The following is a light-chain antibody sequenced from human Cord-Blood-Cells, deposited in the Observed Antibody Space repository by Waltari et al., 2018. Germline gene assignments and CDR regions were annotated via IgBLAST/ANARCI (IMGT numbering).Light chain of an antibody. Sequence: QSVLTQPPSASGTPGQRVTISCSGSSSNIGSNYVYWYQQLPGPAPKLIIYRNQRPSGVPARFSGPKSGTSASLAISGLLSEDEADYYCAAWDDSLSGRVFGGGTKLTVL. CDR1: SSNIGSNY. CDR2: RN. V-gene: IGLV1-47*01. CDR3: AAWDDSLSGRV. J-gene: IGLJ3*02.